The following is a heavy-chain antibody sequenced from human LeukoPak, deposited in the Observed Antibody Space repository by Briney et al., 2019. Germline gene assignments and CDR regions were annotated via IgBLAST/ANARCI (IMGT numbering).Heavy chain of an antibody. CDR1: GFTFSTYA. V-gene: IGHV3-23*01. CDR3: AKDRIQSVY. D-gene: IGHD5-18*01. J-gene: IGHJ4*02. CDR2: ISGSGGYT. Sequence: PGGSLRLPCAASGFTFSTYAMSWVRQAPGKGLEWVSAISGSGGYTYYADFVKGRFAISRDNSKNALYLQMNSLRAEDTALYYCAKDRIQSVYWGQGTLVTVSS.